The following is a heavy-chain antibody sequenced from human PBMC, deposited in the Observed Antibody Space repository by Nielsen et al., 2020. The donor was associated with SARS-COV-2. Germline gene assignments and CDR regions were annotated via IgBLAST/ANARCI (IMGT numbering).Heavy chain of an antibody. CDR1: GFTFSDYY. V-gene: IGHV3-11*04. Sequence: GESLKISCAASGFTFSDYYMSWIRQAPGKGLEWVSYISSSGSTIYYADSVKGRFTISRDNAKNSLYLQMNSLRAEDTAVYYCAKEGIGYSSSWRAAFDIWGQGTMVTVSS. CDR3: AKEGIGYSSSWRAAFDI. CDR2: ISSSGSTI. J-gene: IGHJ3*02. D-gene: IGHD6-13*01.